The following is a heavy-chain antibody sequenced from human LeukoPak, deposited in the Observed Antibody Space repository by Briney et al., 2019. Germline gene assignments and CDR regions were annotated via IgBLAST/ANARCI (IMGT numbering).Heavy chain of an antibody. V-gene: IGHV4-34*01. CDR2: INHSGST. J-gene: IGHJ4*02. Sequence: SETLSLTCAVYGGSFSGYYWSWIRQPPGKGLEWIGEINHSGSTNYNPSLKSRVTISVDTSKNQFSLKLSSVTAADTAVYYCARAPRHKYYYDSSGYHYFDYWGQGTLATVSS. D-gene: IGHD3-22*01. CDR1: GGSFSGYY. CDR3: ARAPRHKYYYDSSGYHYFDY.